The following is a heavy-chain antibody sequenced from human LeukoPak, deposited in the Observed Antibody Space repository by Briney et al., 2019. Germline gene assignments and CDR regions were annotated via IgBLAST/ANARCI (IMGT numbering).Heavy chain of an antibody. D-gene: IGHD6-6*01. V-gene: IGHV3-21*01. CDR1: GFTFSSYS. CDR3: ARXENXLGFDY. J-gene: IGHJ4*02. CDR2: ISRSSRYI. Sequence: GGSLRLSCAASGFTFSSYSMNWVRQAPGKGREWVSSISRSSRYIYYADSVKGRFTISKDNAKNSLYLQMHRLRAEDTAVYYGARXENXLGFDYWGQGTRVTVSS.